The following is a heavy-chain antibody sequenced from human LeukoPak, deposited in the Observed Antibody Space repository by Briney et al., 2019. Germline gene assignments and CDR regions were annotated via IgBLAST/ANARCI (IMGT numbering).Heavy chain of an antibody. CDR2: INHSGST. Sequence: PSETLSLTCAVYGGTFSGYYWSWIRQPPGKGLEWIGEINHSGSTNYNPSLKSRVTISVDTSKNQFSLKLSSVTAADTAVYHCARRPYSSGWPFNYWGQGTLVTVSS. V-gene: IGHV4-34*01. CDR3: ARRPYSSGWPFNY. D-gene: IGHD6-25*01. J-gene: IGHJ4*02. CDR1: GGTFSGYY.